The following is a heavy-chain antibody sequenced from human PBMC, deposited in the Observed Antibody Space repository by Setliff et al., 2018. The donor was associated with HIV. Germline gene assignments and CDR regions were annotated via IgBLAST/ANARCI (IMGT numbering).Heavy chain of an antibody. V-gene: IGHV4-34*10. Sequence: PSETLSLTCAVYGASFSGYYWAWIRQPPERGLEFIGEINHSGITNYNPSLKSRVTLSRDASKNQFFLKLTSVTAADTAIYYCARSPGGGRLPYFFDSWGQGTLVTVSS. D-gene: IGHD2-15*01. CDR2: INHSGIT. CDR3: ARSPGGGRLPYFFDS. CDR1: GASFSGYY. J-gene: IGHJ4*02.